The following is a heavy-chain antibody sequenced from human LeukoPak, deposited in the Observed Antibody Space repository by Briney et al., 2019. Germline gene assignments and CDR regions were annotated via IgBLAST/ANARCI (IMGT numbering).Heavy chain of an antibody. CDR2: INNYNNNT. CDR1: GYTFTSYG. J-gene: IGHJ4*02. CDR3: ARGPPYCSGGSCDKD. D-gene: IGHD2-15*01. Sequence: ASVKVSCKASGYTFTSYGISWVRQAPGQGLEWMGWINNYNNNTNYVQKFQGRVTITRNTSISTAYMELSSLRSEDTAVYYCARGPPYCSGGSCDKDWGQGTLVTVSS. V-gene: IGHV1-8*02.